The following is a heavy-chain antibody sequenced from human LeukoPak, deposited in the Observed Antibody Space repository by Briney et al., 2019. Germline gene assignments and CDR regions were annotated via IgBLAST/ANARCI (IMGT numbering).Heavy chain of an antibody. CDR3: ARDASRGWDN. J-gene: IGHJ4*02. Sequence: GGSLRLSCSASGFTFSASWMTWVRQAPGKGLEWVANIKDNGRGEYYVDSVKGRFTVSRDNAKNSVYLQMNSLGAEDTALYYCARDASRGWDNWGQGTLVTVSS. CDR2: IKDNGRGE. D-gene: IGHD6-19*01. CDR1: GFTFSASW. V-gene: IGHV3-7*03.